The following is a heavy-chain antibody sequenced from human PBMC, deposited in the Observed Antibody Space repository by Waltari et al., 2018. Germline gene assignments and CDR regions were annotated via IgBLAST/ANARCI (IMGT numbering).Heavy chain of an antibody. CDR2: INHSGST. V-gene: IGHV4-34*01. Sequence: QVQLQQWGAGLLKPSEPLSLTCAVYGGSFSGYYWSWIRQPPGKGLAWIGEINHSGSTNDHPSRKSRVTISVDTSKSQVSLKLSSVTAADTAVYYCARGRGYSSSRYYYYYMDVWGKGTTVTVSS. CDR1: GGSFSGYY. D-gene: IGHD6-13*01. J-gene: IGHJ6*03. CDR3: ARGRGYSSSRYYYYYMDV.